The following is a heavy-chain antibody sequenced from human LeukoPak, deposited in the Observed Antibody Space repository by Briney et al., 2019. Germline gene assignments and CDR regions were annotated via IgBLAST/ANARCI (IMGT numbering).Heavy chain of an antibody. V-gene: IGHV4-34*01. CDR3: ARDRRKMGIPNTGY. D-gene: IGHD5-24*01. CDR1: GGSFSGYY. CDR2: INHSGST. J-gene: IGHJ4*02. Sequence: SETLSLTCAVYGGSFSGYYWSWIRQPPGEGLEWIGEINHSGSTNYNPSLKSRVTVLVDTSKNQFSLKLSSVTAADTAVYYCARDRRKMGIPNTGYWGQGTLVTVSS.